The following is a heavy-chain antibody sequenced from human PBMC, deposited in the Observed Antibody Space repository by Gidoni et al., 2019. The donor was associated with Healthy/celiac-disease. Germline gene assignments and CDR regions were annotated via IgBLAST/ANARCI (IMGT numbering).Heavy chain of an antibody. V-gene: IGHV4-39*01. J-gene: IGHJ4*02. CDR2: IYYSGST. Sequence: QLQLQESGPGLVKPSETHSPTCTVPGGHISSSSHYWGWIRQPPGKGLEWIGSIYYSGSTYYDPSLKSRVTISVDTSKIQFSLKLSSVTAAGTSVYYCARHRSVPPCLDYWGQGTLVTVSS. CDR1: GGHISSSSHY. CDR3: ARHRSVPPCLDY.